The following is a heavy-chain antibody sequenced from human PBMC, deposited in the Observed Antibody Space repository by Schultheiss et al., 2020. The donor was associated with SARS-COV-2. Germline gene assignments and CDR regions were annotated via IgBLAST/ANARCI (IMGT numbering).Heavy chain of an antibody. J-gene: IGHJ6*02. Sequence: GGSLRLSCAASGFTFSSYDMHWVRQAPGKGLEYVSAISSNGGSTYYADSVKGRFTISRDNAKNSLYLQMNSLRAEDTAVYYCARVRGGYGYGMDVWGQGTTVTVSS. D-gene: IGHD1-26*01. V-gene: IGHV3-64*04. CDR1: GFTFSSYD. CDR2: ISSNGGST. CDR3: ARVRGGYGYGMDV.